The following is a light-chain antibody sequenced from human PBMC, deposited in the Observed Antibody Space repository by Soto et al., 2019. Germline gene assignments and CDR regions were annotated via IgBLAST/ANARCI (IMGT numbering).Light chain of an antibody. CDR3: SSYTSSSSLYV. Sequence: QSALTQPASVSGSPGQSITISCSGTSSDIGGYNYVSWYQQHPGKAPNLIIYDVSTRPSGVSSRFSGSKSGNTASLTISGLQAEDEADYYCSSYTSSSSLYVFGTGTKVTVL. J-gene: IGLJ1*01. CDR1: SSDIGGYNY. CDR2: DVS. V-gene: IGLV2-14*03.